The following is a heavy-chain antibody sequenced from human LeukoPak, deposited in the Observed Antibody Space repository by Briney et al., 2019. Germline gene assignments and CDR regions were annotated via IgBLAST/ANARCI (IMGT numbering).Heavy chain of an antibody. CDR3: AKDRRACSSSSCYYRFDY. CDR2: ISDSGGST. D-gene: IGHD2-2*01. V-gene: IGHV3-23*01. CDR1: EFTFSSYA. J-gene: IGHJ4*02. Sequence: GGSLRLSCAASEFTFSSYAMSWVRQAPGQGLEWVSAISDSGGSTYYADSAKGRFTVSRDNSKNTMYLHMNSLRAEDTAVYYCAKDRRACSSSSCYYRFDYWGQGTLVTVSS.